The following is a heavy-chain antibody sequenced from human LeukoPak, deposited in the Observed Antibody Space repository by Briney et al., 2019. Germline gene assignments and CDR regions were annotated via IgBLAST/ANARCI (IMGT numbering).Heavy chain of an antibody. V-gene: IGHV3-66*01. D-gene: IGHD1-26*01. CDR2: IYSGGTT. CDR3: AKSLLTTASGTGRAFDL. J-gene: IGHJ3*01. Sequence: GGSLRLSCAASGFTVNSNYMNWVRQAPGKGLEWVSIIYSGGTTYYADSVKGRFTISRDNSKNILYLQMNSLRADDTAEYYCAKSLLTTASGTGRAFDLWGQGTMVTVSS. CDR1: GFTVNSNY.